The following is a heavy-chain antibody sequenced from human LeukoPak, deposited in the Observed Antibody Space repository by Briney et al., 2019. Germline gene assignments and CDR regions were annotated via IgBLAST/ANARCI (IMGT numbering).Heavy chain of an antibody. D-gene: IGHD2-2*01. CDR2: IIPIFGTA. CDR1: GGTFSSYA. V-gene: IGHV1-69*13. Sequence: SVKVSCKASGGTFSSYAISWVRQAPGQGLEWMGGIIPIFGTANYAQKFQGRVTITADESTSTAYMELSSLRSEDTAVYYCARYCSSTSCQPDAFDIWGQGTMVTVSS. CDR3: ARYCSSTSCQPDAFDI. J-gene: IGHJ3*02.